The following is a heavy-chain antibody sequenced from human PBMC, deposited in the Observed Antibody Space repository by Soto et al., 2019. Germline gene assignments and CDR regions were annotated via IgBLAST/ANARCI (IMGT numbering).Heavy chain of an antibody. CDR2: ISYDGSNK. CDR1: GFTFSSYG. Sequence: GGSLRLSCAASGFTFSSYGMHGVRQAPGKGLEWVAVISYDGSNKYYADSVKGRFTISRDNSKNTLYLQIYSLRAEDTAVHYCAKDLPIAAAGTHSNHRGWYGGIDSWGQGTLVTVSS. CDR3: AKDLPIAAAGTHSNHRGWYGGIDS. D-gene: IGHD6-13*01. J-gene: IGHJ4*02. V-gene: IGHV3-30*18.